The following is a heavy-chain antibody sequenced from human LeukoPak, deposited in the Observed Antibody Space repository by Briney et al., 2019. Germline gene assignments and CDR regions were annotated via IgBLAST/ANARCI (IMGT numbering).Heavy chain of an antibody. CDR1: GYTFTSYD. J-gene: IGHJ3*02. Sequence: ASVKVSCKASGYTFTSYDINWVRQATGQGLEWMGWMNPNSGNTGYAQKFQGRVTITRNTSISTAYMELSSLRSEDTAVYYCARDLGKRMDAFDIWGQGTMVTVSS. V-gene: IGHV1-8*03. D-gene: IGHD1-14*01. CDR3: ARDLGKRMDAFDI. CDR2: MNPNSGNT.